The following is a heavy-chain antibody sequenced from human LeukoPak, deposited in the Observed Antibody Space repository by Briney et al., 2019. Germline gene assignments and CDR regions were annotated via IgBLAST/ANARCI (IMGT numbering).Heavy chain of an antibody. Sequence: SQTLSLTCTVSGGSISSGSYYWSWIRQPAGKGLEWIGRIYTSGSTXXNPXXKSRVTISVDTSKNQFSLKLSSVTAADTAVYYCARGGIQLWSYFDYWGQGTLVTVSS. CDR3: ARGGIQLWSYFDY. D-gene: IGHD5-18*01. CDR2: IYTSGST. CDR1: GGSISSGSYY. J-gene: IGHJ4*02. V-gene: IGHV4-61*02.